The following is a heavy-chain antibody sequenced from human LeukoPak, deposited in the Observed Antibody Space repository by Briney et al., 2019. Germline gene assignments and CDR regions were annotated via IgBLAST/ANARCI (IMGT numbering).Heavy chain of an antibody. J-gene: IGHJ4*02. V-gene: IGHV3-48*01. CDR3: ARTVKTMRAVVAYFDY. D-gene: IGHD2-15*01. CDR1: GFTFSSYS. Sequence: GGSLRLSCAASGFTFSSYSMNWVRQAPGKGLEWVSYISSSSSTIYYADSVKGRFTISRDNAKNSLYLQMNSLRAEDTAVYYCARTVKTMRAVVAYFDYWGQGTLVTVSS. CDR2: ISSSSSTI.